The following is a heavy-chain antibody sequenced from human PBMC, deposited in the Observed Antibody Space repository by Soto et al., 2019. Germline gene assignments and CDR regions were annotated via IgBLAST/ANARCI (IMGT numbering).Heavy chain of an antibody. CDR3: ASGLYYDFWSGYSTGWFDP. V-gene: IGHV4-39*01. J-gene: IGHJ5*02. CDR1: GGSISSSSYY. Sequence: QLQLQESGPGLVKPSETLSLTCTVSGGSISSSSYYWGWIRQPPGKGLEWIGSIYYSGSTYYNPSLKRRVTISVDTSKNQFSLKLSSVPAADTAVYYCASGLYYDFWSGYSTGWFDPWGQGTLVTVSS. CDR2: IYYSGST. D-gene: IGHD3-3*01.